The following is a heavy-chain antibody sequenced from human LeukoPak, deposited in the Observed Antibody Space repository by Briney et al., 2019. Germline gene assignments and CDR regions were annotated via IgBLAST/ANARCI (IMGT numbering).Heavy chain of an antibody. Sequence: SETLSLTCTVSGGSISSYYWSWIRQPPGKGLEWIGYIYYSGSTNYNPSLKSRVTISVDTSKNQFSLKLSSVTAADTAVYYCARHVGPDYYDSSGRLWDAFDIWGQGTMVTVSS. CDR3: ARHVGPDYYDSSGRLWDAFDI. V-gene: IGHV4-59*08. CDR1: GGSISSYY. D-gene: IGHD3-22*01. CDR2: IYYSGST. J-gene: IGHJ3*02.